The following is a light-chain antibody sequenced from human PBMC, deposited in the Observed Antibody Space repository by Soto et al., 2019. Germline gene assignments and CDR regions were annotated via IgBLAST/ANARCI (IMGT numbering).Light chain of an antibody. J-gene: IGLJ2*01. V-gene: IGLV1-51*01. CDR1: SSNIGNNY. CDR3: GTWDSSLSAGV. CDR2: DNN. Sequence: QSVLTQPPSVSAAPGQKVTISRSGSSSNIGNNYVSWYQHLPGTAPKLLIYDNNNRPSGIPDRFSGSKSGTSATLGITGLQTGDEADYYCGTWDSSLSAGVFGGGTQLTVL.